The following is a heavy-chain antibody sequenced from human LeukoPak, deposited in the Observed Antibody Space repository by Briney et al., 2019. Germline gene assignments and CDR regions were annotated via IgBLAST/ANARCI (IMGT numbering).Heavy chain of an antibody. CDR2: FDPEDGET. J-gene: IGHJ5*02. CDR1: GYTLTELS. V-gene: IGHV1-24*01. Sequence: ASVKVSCKVSGYTLTELSMHWVRQAPGKGLEWMGGFDPEDGETIYAQKFQGRVTMTEDTSTDTAYMELSSLRSEDTAVYYCATGLHTGNGDYAVWFDPWGQGTLVTVSS. D-gene: IGHD4-17*01. CDR3: ATGLHTGNGDYAVWFDP.